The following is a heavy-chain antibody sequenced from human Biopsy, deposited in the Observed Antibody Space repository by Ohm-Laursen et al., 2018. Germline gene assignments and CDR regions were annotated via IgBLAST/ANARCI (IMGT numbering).Heavy chain of an antibody. CDR2: IYNTETT. CDR1: GGSISSSTTYY. V-gene: IGHV4-39*01. Sequence: SETLSLTCTVSGGSISSSTTYYWAWLRQPPGKGLVWIGSIYNTETTFYNPSLKIRVPISVDTSTNQFSLKVSSVTAADTALYFCARHPTGFWFDPWGHGTLVTVSS. CDR3: ARHPTGFWFDP. J-gene: IGHJ5*02.